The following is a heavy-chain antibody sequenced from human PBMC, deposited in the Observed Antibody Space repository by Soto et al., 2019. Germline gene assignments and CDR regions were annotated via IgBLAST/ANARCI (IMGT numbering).Heavy chain of an antibody. CDR2: ISSSSSTI. CDR1: GFTFSSYS. Sequence: LRLSCAASGFTFSSYSMNWVRQAPGKGLEWVSYISSSSSTIYYADSVKGRFTISRDNAKNSLYLQMNSLRAEDTAVYYCAREVPYRLDCPCDAFDIWGQGTMVTVSS. D-gene: IGHD2-21*02. J-gene: IGHJ3*02. CDR3: AREVPYRLDCPCDAFDI. V-gene: IGHV3-48*01.